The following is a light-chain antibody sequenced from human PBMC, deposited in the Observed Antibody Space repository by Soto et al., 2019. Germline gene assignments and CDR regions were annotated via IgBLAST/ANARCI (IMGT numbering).Light chain of an antibody. CDR3: QQYDGYSPQT. CDR2: AAS. CDR1: QSISSY. J-gene: IGKJ1*01. Sequence: DIQMTQSPSSLSASVGARVPITCRASQSISSYLNWYQQKPGKAPKLLIYAASTLQSGVPSRFSGSGSGTEFTLTINGLQPDDFATYYCQQYDGYSPQTFGQGTKVDIK. V-gene: IGKV1-39*01.